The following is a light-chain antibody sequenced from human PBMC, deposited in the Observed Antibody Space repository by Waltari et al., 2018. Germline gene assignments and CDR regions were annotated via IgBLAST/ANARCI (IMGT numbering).Light chain of an antibody. CDR2: CQD. Sequence: SSELTQDPTVSVALGQTVRITCQGESLRRYSASWYQQRPGKAPVLVFFCQDNRPSGIPDRFSGSTSGDTATLTITGTQAEDEADYYCLSRDISSTRFFGGGTRLTV. CDR3: LSRDISSTRF. V-gene: IGLV3-19*01. CDR1: SLRRYS. J-gene: IGLJ2*01.